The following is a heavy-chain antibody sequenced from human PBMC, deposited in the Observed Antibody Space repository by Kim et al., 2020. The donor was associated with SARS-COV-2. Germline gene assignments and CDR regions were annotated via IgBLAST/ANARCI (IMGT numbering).Heavy chain of an antibody. CDR2: ISSSGSTI. J-gene: IGHJ6*02. Sequence: GGSLRLSCAASGFTFSSYEMNWVRQAPGKGLEWVSYISSSGSTIYYADSVKGRFTISRDNAKNSLYLQMNSLRDEDTAVYYCAGIAAAGTMYYYYGMDVWGQGTTVTVSS. D-gene: IGHD6-13*01. V-gene: IGHV3-48*03. CDR1: GFTFSSYE. CDR3: AGIAAAGTMYYYYGMDV.